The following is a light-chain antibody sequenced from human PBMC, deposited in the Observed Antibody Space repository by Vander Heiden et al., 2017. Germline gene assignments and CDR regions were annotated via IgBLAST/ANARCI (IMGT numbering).Light chain of an antibody. Sequence: DLQMTQSPSSLSASVGDRVTITCQASQDIRKNLNWFQQKPGKAPKLLIYGASNLETGVPSRFSGSASGTEYTFTISSLQPEDVATYYCQRYGVLRAFGQGTKLDIK. J-gene: IGKJ2*01. CDR1: QDIRKN. CDR2: GAS. V-gene: IGKV1-33*01. CDR3: QRYGVLRA.